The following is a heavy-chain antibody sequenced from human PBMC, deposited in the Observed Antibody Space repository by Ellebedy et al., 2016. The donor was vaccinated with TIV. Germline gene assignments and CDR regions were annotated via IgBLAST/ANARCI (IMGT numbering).Heavy chain of an antibody. J-gene: IGHJ4*02. D-gene: IGHD3-3*01. Sequence: SVKVSXXASGGTFSSYAISWVRQAPGQGLEWMGGIIPIFGTANYAQKFQGRVTITADESTSTAYMELSSLRSEDTAVYYCARTLYYDFWSGYSTFDYWGQGTLVTVSS. CDR1: GGTFSSYA. CDR3: ARTLYYDFWSGYSTFDY. CDR2: IIPIFGTA. V-gene: IGHV1-69*13.